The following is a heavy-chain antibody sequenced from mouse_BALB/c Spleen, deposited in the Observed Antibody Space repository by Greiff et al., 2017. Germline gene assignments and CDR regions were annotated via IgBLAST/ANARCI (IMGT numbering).Heavy chain of an antibody. D-gene: IGHD1-1*01. CDR1: GFTFSDYY. Sequence: EVKLVESGGGLVKPGGSLKLSCAASGFTFSDYYMYWVRQTPEKRLEWVATISDGGSYTYYPDSVKGRFTISRDNAKNNLYLQMSSLKSEDTAMYYCARGLYGSSPYYAMDYWGQGTSVTVSS. CDR3: ARGLYGSSPYYAMDY. CDR2: ISDGGSYT. V-gene: IGHV5-4*02. J-gene: IGHJ4*01.